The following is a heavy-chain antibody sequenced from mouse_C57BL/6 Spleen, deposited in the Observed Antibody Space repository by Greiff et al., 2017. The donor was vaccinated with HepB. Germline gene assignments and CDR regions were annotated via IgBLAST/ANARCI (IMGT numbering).Heavy chain of an antibody. J-gene: IGHJ4*01. Sequence: EVKLVESGGGLVQPGGSLSLSCAASGFTFTDYYMSWVRQPPGKALEWLGFIRNKANGYTTEYSASVKGRFTISRDNSQSILYLQMNALRAEESATYYCARSGYYAMDYWGQGTSVTVSS. V-gene: IGHV7-3*01. CDR2: IRNKANGYTT. CDR1: GFTFTDYY. CDR3: ARSGYYAMDY.